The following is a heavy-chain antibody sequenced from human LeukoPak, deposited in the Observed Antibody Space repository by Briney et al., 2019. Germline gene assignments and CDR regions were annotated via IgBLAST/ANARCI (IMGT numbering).Heavy chain of an antibody. CDR1: GGSISSYY. Sequence: SETLSLTCTVSGGSISSYYWSWVRQPPGKGLEWIWFIYTSVSTTDNPSLKRGVTTSVDTTTNHFSLKLSSVTAADTAVYYCARLDYRNSYFDSWGQGTLVTVSS. V-gene: IGHV4-4*09. CDR2: IYTSVST. D-gene: IGHD4-11*01. J-gene: IGHJ4*02. CDR3: ARLDYRNSYFDS.